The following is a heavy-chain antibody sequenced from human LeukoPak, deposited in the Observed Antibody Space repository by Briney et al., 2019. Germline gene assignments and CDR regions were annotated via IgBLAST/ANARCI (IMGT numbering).Heavy chain of an antibody. D-gene: IGHD4-17*01. Sequence: GESLKISCKGSGYSFISYWINWVRQMPGKGREWMGRIDPSDSYTNYSPSFQGHVTISTDKSISTAYLQWSSLKASDTAMYYCARQGLDGDYVDYWGQGTLVTVSS. V-gene: IGHV5-10-1*01. J-gene: IGHJ4*02. CDR1: GYSFISYW. CDR2: IDPSDSYT. CDR3: ARQGLDGDYVDY.